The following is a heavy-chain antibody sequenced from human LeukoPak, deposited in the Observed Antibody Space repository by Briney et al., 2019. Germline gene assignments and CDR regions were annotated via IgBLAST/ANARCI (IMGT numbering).Heavy chain of an antibody. Sequence: SQTLSLTCTVSGGSISSGSYYWSWIRQPAGKGLEWIGRIYTSGSTNYNPSLKSRVTISVDTSKNQFSLKLSSVTAADTAVYYCAREIIAWGFDPWGQGTLVTVSS. CDR2: IYTSGST. CDR1: GGSISSGSYY. CDR3: AREIIAWGFDP. J-gene: IGHJ5*02. D-gene: IGHD6-13*01. V-gene: IGHV4-61*02.